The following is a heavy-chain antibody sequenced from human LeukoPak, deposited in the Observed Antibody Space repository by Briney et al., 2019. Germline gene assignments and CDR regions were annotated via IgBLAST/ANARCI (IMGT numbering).Heavy chain of an antibody. D-gene: IGHD6-13*01. J-gene: IGHJ4*02. Sequence: GGSLRLSCVVSGLTSTGYSMTWVRQAPGKGLEWVSSISSSSDYIFYADSVKGRFTISRDNAKNSLYLQMNSLRAEDTAVYYCARGAIAAAGGWYFDYWGQGTLVAVSS. CDR2: ISSSSDYI. V-gene: IGHV3-21*06. CDR1: GLTSTGYS. CDR3: ARGAIAAAGGWYFDY.